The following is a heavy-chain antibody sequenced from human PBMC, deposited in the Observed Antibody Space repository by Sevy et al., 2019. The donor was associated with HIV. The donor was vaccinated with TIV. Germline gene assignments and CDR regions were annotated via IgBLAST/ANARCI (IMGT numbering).Heavy chain of an antibody. CDR3: ATASLITDHYYYYYMDV. CDR1: GGTFSSYA. CDR2: IIPIFGTA. J-gene: IGHJ6*03. D-gene: IGHD1-20*01. V-gene: IGHV1-69*13. Sequence: ASVKVSCKASGGTFSSYAISWVRQVPGQGLEWMGGIIPIFGTANYAQKFQGRVTITADESTSTAYMELSSLRSEDTAVYYCATASLITDHYYYYYMDVWGKGTTVTVSS.